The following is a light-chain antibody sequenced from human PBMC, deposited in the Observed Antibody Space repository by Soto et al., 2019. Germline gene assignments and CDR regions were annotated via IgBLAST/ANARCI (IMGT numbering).Light chain of an antibody. CDR2: AAS. Sequence: DIPVTQSPSSVSGSVGDSVTITCRASQDIRTRLAWYQQKPGKAPKVLIYAASTLEAGVPLRFSGSGYGTDFTLTISGLQPEDFATYYCQQANSFPLSFGQGTRLEIK. J-gene: IGKJ5*01. CDR3: QQANSFPLS. CDR1: QDIRTR. V-gene: IGKV1-12*01.